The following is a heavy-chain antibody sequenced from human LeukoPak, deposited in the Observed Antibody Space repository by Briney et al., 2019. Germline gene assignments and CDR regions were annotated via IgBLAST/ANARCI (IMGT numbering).Heavy chain of an antibody. V-gene: IGHV3-30-3*01. J-gene: IGHJ4*02. Sequence: GRSLRLSCAASGFTFSSYAMHWVRQAPGKGLEWVAVISYDGSNKYYADSVKGRFTISRDNSKNTLYLQMNSLRAEDTAVYYCARDLEHDRDIVPYYWGQGTLVTVSS. CDR1: GFTFSSYA. D-gene: IGHD5-12*01. CDR2: ISYDGSNK. CDR3: ARDLEHDRDIVPYY.